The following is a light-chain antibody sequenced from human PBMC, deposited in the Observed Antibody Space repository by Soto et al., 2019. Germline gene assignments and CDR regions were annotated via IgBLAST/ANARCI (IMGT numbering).Light chain of an antibody. J-gene: IGKJ4*01. CDR2: DAS. CDR1: QRISSH. V-gene: IGKV1-39*01. Sequence: DIQMTQSPSSLSASVKDRVTITCRASQRISSHLNWYQQKPGKAPKLLIYDASSLQSGVPSRFSGSGSETDFTLTISSLQPEDFATYYCQQSYSTPLTFGGGTKVEIK. CDR3: QQSYSTPLT.